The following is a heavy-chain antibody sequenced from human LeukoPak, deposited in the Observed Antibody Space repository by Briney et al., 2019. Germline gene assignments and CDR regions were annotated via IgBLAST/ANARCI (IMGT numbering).Heavy chain of an antibody. Sequence: SETLSLTCTVSGYSISSGYYWGWIRQPPGKGLEWIGSIYHSGSTNYNPSLKSRVTMSVDTSKNQFSLKLSSVTAADTAVYYCARDLYRDPFDYWGQGTLVTVSS. CDR3: ARDLYRDPFDY. CDR2: IYHSGST. V-gene: IGHV4-38-2*02. D-gene: IGHD4-17*01. J-gene: IGHJ4*02. CDR1: GYSISSGYY.